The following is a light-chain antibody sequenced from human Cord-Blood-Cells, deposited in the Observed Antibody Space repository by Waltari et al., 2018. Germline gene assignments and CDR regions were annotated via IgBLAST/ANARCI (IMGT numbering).Light chain of an antibody. CDR2: GAS. V-gene: IGKV3-15*01. Sequence: EIVMTQSPATLSVSPGERATLSCRASQSVSSNLAWYQQKPGQAPRLLIYGASTRVTGIPARFSGSGYGTEFTLTISSLQSEDFAVYYCQQYNNWPPYSFGQGTKLEIK. J-gene: IGKJ2*03. CDR1: QSVSSN. CDR3: QQYNNWPPYS.